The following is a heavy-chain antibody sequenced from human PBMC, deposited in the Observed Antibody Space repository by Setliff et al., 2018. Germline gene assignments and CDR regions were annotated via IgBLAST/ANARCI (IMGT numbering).Heavy chain of an antibody. V-gene: IGHV3-15*01. CDR1: GITFKNAW. CDR2: IKSSIEGATS. J-gene: IGHJ5*02. Sequence: GGSLRLSCSVSGITFKNAWMTWVRQAPGKGPEWVGRIKSSIEGATSDYGAPAKGRFTNSRDDSKNMIFLQMNNLKIEDTGYYYCATGPRDSRNYLTWLGSWGQGTLVTVSS. CDR3: ATGPRDSRNYLTWLGS. D-gene: IGHD4-4*01.